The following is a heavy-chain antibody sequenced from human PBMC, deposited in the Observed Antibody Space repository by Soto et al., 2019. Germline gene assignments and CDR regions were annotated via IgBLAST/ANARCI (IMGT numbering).Heavy chain of an antibody. CDR2: INSGSDTI. CDR3: ARPHLDRPTYYGLDV. J-gene: IGHJ6*02. V-gene: IGHV3-48*02. Sequence: EVQLVESGGGLVQPGGSLRLSCAASGFTLSAYSMNWVRQAPGKGLEWISFINSGSDTIYYGDSVKGRFTISRDNAKNALYLQMNSLIDDDTAVYYCARPHLDRPTYYGLDVWGQGTTVTVSS. D-gene: IGHD3-16*01. CDR1: GFTLSAYS.